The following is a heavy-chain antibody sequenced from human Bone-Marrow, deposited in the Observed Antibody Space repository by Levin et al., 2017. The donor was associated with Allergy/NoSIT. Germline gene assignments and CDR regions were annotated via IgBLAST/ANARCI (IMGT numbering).Heavy chain of an antibody. CDR3: ARASYDSSGYSFLFDY. CDR2: INPNCGGT. V-gene: IGHV1-2*04. J-gene: IGHJ4*02. CDR1: GYTFTGYY. D-gene: IGHD3-22*01. Sequence: AASVKVSCKASGYTFTGYYMHWVRQAPGQGLEWMGWINPNCGGTNYAQKFQGWVTMTRDTSISTAYMELSRLRSDDTAVYYCARASYDSSGYSFLFDYWGQGTLVTVSS.